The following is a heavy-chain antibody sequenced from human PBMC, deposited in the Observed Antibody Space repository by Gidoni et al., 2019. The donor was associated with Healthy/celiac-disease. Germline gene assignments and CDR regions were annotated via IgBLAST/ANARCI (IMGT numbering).Heavy chain of an antibody. J-gene: IGHJ6*02. CDR3: ARDPKYYDFWSGYSTPGGMDV. D-gene: IGHD3-3*01. V-gene: IGHV4-39*07. CDR2: IYYSGST. Sequence: IGSIYYSGSTYYNPSLKSRVTISVDTSKNQFSLKLSSVTAADTAVYYCARDPKYYDFWSGYSTPGGMDVWGQGTTVTVSS.